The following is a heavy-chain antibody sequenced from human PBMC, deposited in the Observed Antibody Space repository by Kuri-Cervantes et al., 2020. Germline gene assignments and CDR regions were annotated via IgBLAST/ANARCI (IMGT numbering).Heavy chain of an antibody. CDR3: VRVSPLSSGWGGYFDY. CDR1: GFTFSVFW. CDR2: INGDGSDR. J-gene: IGHJ4*02. V-gene: IGHV3-74*03. D-gene: IGHD6-19*01. Sequence: GGSLRLSCAASGFTFSVFWMHWVRQVPGKGLVWVSRINGDGSDRQYAESVRGRFTLSRDNAKNTVYLQMNSLRAEDTAVYYCVRVSPLSSGWGGYFDYWGQGTQVTVSS.